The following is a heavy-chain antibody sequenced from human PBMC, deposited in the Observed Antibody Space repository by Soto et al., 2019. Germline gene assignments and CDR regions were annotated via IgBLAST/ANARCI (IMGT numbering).Heavy chain of an antibody. CDR2: ISGSGGNT. V-gene: IGHV3-23*01. Sequence: GGSLRLSCAASGFTFSNYAMSWLRQAPGKGLEWVSISGSGGNTYYADSVKGRFTISRDNSKNTLYLQMNSLRAEDTAVYYCAKDQGSTLYYFDYWGPGTLVTVSS. D-gene: IGHD2-2*01. J-gene: IGHJ4*02. CDR1: GFTFSNYA. CDR3: AKDQGSTLYYFDY.